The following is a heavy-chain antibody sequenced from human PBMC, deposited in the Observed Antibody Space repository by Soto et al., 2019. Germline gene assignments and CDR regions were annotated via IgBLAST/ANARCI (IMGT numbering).Heavy chain of an antibody. CDR1: GFTFSSYA. J-gene: IGHJ6*02. CDR3: ASPLEWLLYDYYYYGMDV. D-gene: IGHD3-3*01. Sequence: GGSLRLSCAASGFTFSSYAMHWVRQAPGKGLEWVAVISYDGSNKVYADSGKGRFTISRDNSKNTLYLQMNSLRAEDTAVYYCASPLEWLLYDYYYYGMDVWGQRTTVTVSS. V-gene: IGHV3-30-3*01. CDR2: ISYDGSNK.